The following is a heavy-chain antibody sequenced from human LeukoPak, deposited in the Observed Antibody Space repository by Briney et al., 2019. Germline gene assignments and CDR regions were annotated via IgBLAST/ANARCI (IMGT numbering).Heavy chain of an antibody. Sequence: SETLSLTCTVSGGSISSSSYYWGWIRQPPGKGLEWIGSIYYSGSTYYNPSLKSRVTISVDTSKNQFSLKLSSVTAADTAVYYCARGGFRRRSSWPTRDFDYWGQGTLVTVSS. CDR1: GGSISSSSYY. CDR3: ARGGFRRRSSWPTRDFDY. J-gene: IGHJ4*02. D-gene: IGHD6-13*01. CDR2: IYYSGST. V-gene: IGHV4-39*01.